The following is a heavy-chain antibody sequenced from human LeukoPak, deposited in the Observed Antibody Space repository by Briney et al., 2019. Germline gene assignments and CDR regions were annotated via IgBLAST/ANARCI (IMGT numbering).Heavy chain of an antibody. Sequence: PSETLSLTCTVSGGSISSSTYYWSWIRQPAGKGLEWIGHIYTTGTTNYNPSLKSRVTMSIDTSKNQFSLKLSSVTAADTAVYYCARGEYSSGVRYYFDYWGQGTLVTVSS. V-gene: IGHV4-61*09. D-gene: IGHD6-19*01. CDR3: ARGEYSSGVRYYFDY. CDR2: IYTTGTT. CDR1: GGSISSSTYY. J-gene: IGHJ4*02.